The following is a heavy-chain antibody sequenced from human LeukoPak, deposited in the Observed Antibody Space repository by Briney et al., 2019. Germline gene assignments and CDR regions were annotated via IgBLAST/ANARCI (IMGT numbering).Heavy chain of an antibody. Sequence: GASVKVSCKASGYTFTGYYMHWVRQAPGQGLEWMGWINPNSGGTNYAQKFQGRVTMTRDTSIGTAYMELSRLRSDDTAVYYCARTRLGIVYYFDYWGQGTLVTVSS. V-gene: IGHV1-2*02. CDR3: ARTRLGIVYYFDY. D-gene: IGHD7-27*01. CDR2: INPNSGGT. J-gene: IGHJ4*02. CDR1: GYTFTGYY.